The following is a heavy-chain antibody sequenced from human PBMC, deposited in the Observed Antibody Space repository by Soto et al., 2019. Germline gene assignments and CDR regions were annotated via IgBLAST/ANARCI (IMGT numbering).Heavy chain of an antibody. D-gene: IGHD5-12*01. CDR3: ARDGSGYDFTFDS. J-gene: IGHJ4*02. CDR2: IIPILGIA. V-gene: IGHV1-69*02. CDR1: GGTFSSYT. Sequence: QVQLVQSGAEVKKPGSSVKVSCKASGGTFSSYTISWVRQAPGQGLEWMGRIIPILGIANYAQKFQGRVTITADKSTSTAYMELSSLRSEDTAVYYCARDGSGYDFTFDSWGQGTLVTVSS.